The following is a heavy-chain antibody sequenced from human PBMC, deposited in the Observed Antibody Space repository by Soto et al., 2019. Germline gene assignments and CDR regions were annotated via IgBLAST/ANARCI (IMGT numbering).Heavy chain of an antibody. D-gene: IGHD3-22*01. CDR2: IIPILGIA. J-gene: IGHJ6*02. CDR3: ASSNYDSSGYYYYGMDV. V-gene: IGHV1-69*02. Sequence: QVQLVQSGAELKKPGSSVKVSCKASGGTFSSYTISWVRQAPGQGLEWMGRIIPILGIANYAQKFQGRVTITADKSTSTAYMELSSLRSEDTAVYYCASSNYDSSGYYYYGMDVWGQGTTVTVSS. CDR1: GGTFSSYT.